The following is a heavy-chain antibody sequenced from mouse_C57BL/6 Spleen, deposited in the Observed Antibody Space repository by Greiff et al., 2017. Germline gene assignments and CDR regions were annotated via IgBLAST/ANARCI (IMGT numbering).Heavy chain of an antibody. V-gene: IGHV5-17*01. D-gene: IGHD1-1*01. CDR3: ARGYYYGPDY. J-gene: IGHJ2*01. CDR2: ISSGSSTI. Sequence: EVNVVESGGGLVKPGGSLKLSCAASGFTFSDYGMHWVRQAPEKGLEWVAYISSGSSTIYYADTVKGRFTISRDNAKNTLFLQMTSLRSEDTAMYYCARGYYYGPDYWGQGTTLTVSS. CDR1: GFTFSDYG.